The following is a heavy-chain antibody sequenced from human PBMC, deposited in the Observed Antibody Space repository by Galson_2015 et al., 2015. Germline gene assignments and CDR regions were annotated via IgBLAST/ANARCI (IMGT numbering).Heavy chain of an antibody. D-gene: IGHD3-22*01. V-gene: IGHV2-5*01. CDR2: IYWNDEG. Sequence: PALVKPTQTLTLTCSFSGFSLTSTSSRVGVGWIRQPPGKALEWLALIYWNDEGRYSPSLKSKLTITKDTSKNQVVLTMTNMDPVDTATYYCAHSPDNYDSSGYSSYYFDSWGQGTLVTVSS. CDR1: GFSLTSTSSRVG. CDR3: AHSPDNYDSSGYSSYYFDS. J-gene: IGHJ4*02.